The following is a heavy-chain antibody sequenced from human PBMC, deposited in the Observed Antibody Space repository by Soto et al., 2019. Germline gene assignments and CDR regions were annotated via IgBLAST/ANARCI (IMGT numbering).Heavy chain of an antibody. J-gene: IGHJ6*02. D-gene: IGHD3-10*01. Sequence: PWGSLRLSCEASGFTLTTYSINCVRHSSGKGLEWVSSITSSSSNIHYADSVKGRFTISRDNARNSLYLQMNSLRAEDTAVYYCVRERGLSSFYGMDVWGQGTTVTVSS. CDR3: VRERGLSSFYGMDV. CDR1: GFTLTTYS. V-gene: IGHV3-21*01. CDR2: ITSSSSNI.